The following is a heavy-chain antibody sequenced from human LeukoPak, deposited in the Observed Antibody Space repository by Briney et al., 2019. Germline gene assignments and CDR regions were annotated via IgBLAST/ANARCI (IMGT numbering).Heavy chain of an antibody. Sequence: SGPTLENPTQTLTLTCTFSGFSLSTSGVCVSWIRQPPGKALEWLALIDWDDEKFYRTSLKTRLTISKDASKNQVVLTVTNMDPVDTATYYCARTGPVPALYYFDYWGQGTLVTVSS. CDR3: ARTGPVPALYYFDY. CDR1: GFSLSTSGVC. V-gene: IGHV2-70*13. D-gene: IGHD6-6*01. J-gene: IGHJ4*02. CDR2: IDWDDEK.